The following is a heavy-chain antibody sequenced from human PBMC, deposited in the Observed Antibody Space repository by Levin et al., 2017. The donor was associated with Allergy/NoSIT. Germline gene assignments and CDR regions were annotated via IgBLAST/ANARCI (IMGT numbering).Heavy chain of an antibody. J-gene: IGHJ4*02. CDR2: INPNSGGT. V-gene: IGHV1-2*02. Sequence: GGSLRLSCKASGYTFTGYYMHWVRQAPGQGLEWMGWINPNSGGTNYAQKFHGRVTMTRDTSISTAYMELSRRRSDDTAVYYCARESRGDSYGALHHPPLPWGQGTLVTVSS. CDR1: GYTFTGYY. D-gene: IGHD5-18*01. CDR3: ARESRGDSYGALHHPPLP.